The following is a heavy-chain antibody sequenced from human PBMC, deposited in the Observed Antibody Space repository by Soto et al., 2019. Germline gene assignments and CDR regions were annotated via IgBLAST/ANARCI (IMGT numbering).Heavy chain of an antibody. V-gene: IGHV4-34*01. J-gene: IGHJ5*02. CDR3: ARGGRGYIYGFRTTYFDP. CDR2: INHSGST. CDR1: GESLSGYY. Sequence: SETLSLTCAVYGESLSGYYWSWIRQPPGKGLEWIGEINHSGSTTYNSSLKSRVSISVDTSKNHFSVNLNSVTAADTAVYYCARGGRGYIYGFRTTYFDPWGQGTPVTVSS. D-gene: IGHD5-18*01.